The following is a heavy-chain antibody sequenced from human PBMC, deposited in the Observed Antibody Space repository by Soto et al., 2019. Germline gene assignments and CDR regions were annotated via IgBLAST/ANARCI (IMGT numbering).Heavy chain of an antibody. J-gene: IGHJ3*02. V-gene: IGHV1-69*13. CDR3: ARDWYYYDSSGYKHDAFDI. CDR2: IIPIFGTA. D-gene: IGHD3-22*01. CDR1: GGTCISYA. Sequence: VKVSCKSSGGTCISYAISEVRQAACQGLEWMGGIIPIFGTANFAHKFRGGVTLPADESTSTPCMELSSLRSEDTDVYYFARDWYYYDSSGYKHDAFDIWGQGTMVTVSS.